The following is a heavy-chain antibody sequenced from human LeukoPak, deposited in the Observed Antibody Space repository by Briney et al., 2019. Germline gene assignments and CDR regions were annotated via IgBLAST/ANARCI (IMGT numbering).Heavy chain of an antibody. J-gene: IGHJ4*02. CDR3: AKEGPGIAAPYDY. V-gene: IGHV3-30-3*02. CDR1: GFTFSGYA. CDR2: ISYDGSNK. D-gene: IGHD6-13*01. Sequence: GGSLRLSCAASGFTFSGYAIHWVRQAPGEGLEWVAVISYDGSNKYYADSVKGRFTISRDNSKNTLYLQMNSLRAEDTAVYYCAKEGPGIAAPYDYWGQGTLVTVSS.